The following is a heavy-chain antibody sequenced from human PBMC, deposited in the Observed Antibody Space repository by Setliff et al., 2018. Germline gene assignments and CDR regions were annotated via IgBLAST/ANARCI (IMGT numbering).Heavy chain of an antibody. CDR3: ARSKVEAAMVKHNWFDP. V-gene: IGHV1-8*01. CDR2: MNPNSGNT. D-gene: IGHD5-18*01. Sequence: GASVKVSCKASGYTFTSHDINWVRQATGQGLEWMGWMNPNSGNTGYAQNFQGRVSMTRNTSISTAYMELNSLTSEDTAVYYCARSKVEAAMVKHNWFDPWGQGTLVTVSS. J-gene: IGHJ5*02. CDR1: GYTFTSHD.